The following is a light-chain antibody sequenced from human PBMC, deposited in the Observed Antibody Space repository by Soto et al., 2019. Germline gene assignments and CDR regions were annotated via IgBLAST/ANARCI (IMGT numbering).Light chain of an antibody. J-gene: IGKJ1*01. CDR2: GAS. Sequence: EIVMTQSPATLSVSPGERVTLPCRASQSVSSNLAWYQQRPGQAPRLLIYGASTRATDIPARFSGSGSGTEFTLTISSLQSEDFAVYFCQQYNAWPPWTFGQGTKV. CDR1: QSVSSN. V-gene: IGKV3-15*01. CDR3: QQYNAWPPWT.